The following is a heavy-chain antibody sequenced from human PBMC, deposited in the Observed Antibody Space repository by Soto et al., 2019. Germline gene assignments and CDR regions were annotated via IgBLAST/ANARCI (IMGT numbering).Heavy chain of an antibody. CDR3: ARALAYCGGDCAYWFDP. V-gene: IGHV4-59*01. J-gene: IGHJ5*02. CDR1: GGSISSYY. CDR2: IYYSGST. Sequence: QVQLQESGPGLVKPSETLSLTCTVSGGSISSYYWSWIRQPPGKGLEWIGYIYYSGSTNYNPSLRSLVTISVDTSKTQSSLKLSSVTAADTAVYYCARALAYCGGDCAYWFDPWGQGTLVTVSS. D-gene: IGHD2-21*02.